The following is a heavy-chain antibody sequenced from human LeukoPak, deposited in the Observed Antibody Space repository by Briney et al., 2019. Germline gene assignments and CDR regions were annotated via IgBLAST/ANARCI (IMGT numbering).Heavy chain of an antibody. Sequence: SETLSLTCTVSGGSISSSSYYWGWIRQPPGKGLEWIGSIYYSGSTYYNPSLKSRVTISVDTSKNQFSLKLSSVTAADTAVYYCARGYFDWLSDTRGFDPWGQGTLVTVSS. D-gene: IGHD3-9*01. J-gene: IGHJ5*02. CDR2: IYYSGST. V-gene: IGHV4-39*07. CDR3: ARGYFDWLSDTRGFDP. CDR1: GGSISSSSYY.